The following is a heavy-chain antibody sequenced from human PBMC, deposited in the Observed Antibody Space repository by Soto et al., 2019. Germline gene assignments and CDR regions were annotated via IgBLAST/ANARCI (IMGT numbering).Heavy chain of an antibody. D-gene: IGHD6-13*01. CDR1: GFTFSDYY. CDR3: ARGGQQLRVTAV. V-gene: IGHV3-11*01. CDR2: ISSSGSTI. Sequence: QVQVVESGGGLVKPGGSLRLSCAASGFTFSDYYMSWIRQAPGKGLEWVSYISSSGSTIYYADSVKGRFTISRDNAKNSLYLQMTSLRAELTGVCYWARGGQQLRVTAVCGQGTLLTVSS. J-gene: IGHJ4*01.